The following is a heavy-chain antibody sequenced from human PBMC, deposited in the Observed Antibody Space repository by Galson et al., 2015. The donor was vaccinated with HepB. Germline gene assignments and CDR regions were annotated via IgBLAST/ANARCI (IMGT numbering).Heavy chain of an antibody. D-gene: IGHD3-9*01. CDR1: GGSISSSNYY. J-gene: IGHJ4*02. CDR3: ARQTWYFPDDY. Sequence: ETLSLTCTVSGGSISSSNYYWGWIRQPPGKGLEWIGRIYYSGTTYYNPSLRSRVTISVDTSKNQFSLKLSSVTATDTAVYYCARQTWYFPDDYWGQGTLVTVSS. CDR2: IYYSGTT. V-gene: IGHV4-39*01.